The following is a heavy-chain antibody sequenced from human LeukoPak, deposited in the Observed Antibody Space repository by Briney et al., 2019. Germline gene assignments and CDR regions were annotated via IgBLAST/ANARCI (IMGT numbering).Heavy chain of an antibody. CDR3: AKTYGPYCSGGSCLDYYYYMDV. D-gene: IGHD2-15*01. J-gene: IGHJ6*03. V-gene: IGHV3-30*02. CDR2: IRYDGSNK. Sequence: GGSLRLSCAASAFTFDNYGMHWVRQAPGKGLEWVAFIRYDGSNKYYADSVKGRFTISRDNSKNTLYLQMNSLRAEDTAVYYCAKTYGPYCSGGSCLDYYYYMDVWGKGTTVTVSS. CDR1: AFTFDNYG.